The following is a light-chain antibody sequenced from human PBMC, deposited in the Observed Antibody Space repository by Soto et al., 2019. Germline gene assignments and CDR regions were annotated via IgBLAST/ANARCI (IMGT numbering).Light chain of an antibody. Sequence: QSVLTQPPSVSGAPGQRVTISCTGSSSNIGAGYNVHWYQQLPGTAPKLLIYGNSNRPSGVPDRFSGSKSGTSASLAITGLQAEDEADYYWQSYDSSLSGFWVFGGGTKLTVL. J-gene: IGLJ3*02. CDR1: SSNIGAGYN. CDR2: GNS. CDR3: QSYDSSLSGFWV. V-gene: IGLV1-40*01.